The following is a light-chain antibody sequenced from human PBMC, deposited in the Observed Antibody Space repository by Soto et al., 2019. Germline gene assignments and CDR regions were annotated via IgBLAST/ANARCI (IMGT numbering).Light chain of an antibody. J-gene: IGKJ3*01. Sequence: DIQLTQSPSFLSASVGDRVTITCRASQGISSYLAWYQQKPGKAPKLLIYAASTLQSGVPSRFSGSGSGTEFTLTISSLQPEDFATYYCQQLNSRRAFGPGTKVDIK. V-gene: IGKV1-9*01. CDR3: QQLNSRRA. CDR2: AAS. CDR1: QGISSY.